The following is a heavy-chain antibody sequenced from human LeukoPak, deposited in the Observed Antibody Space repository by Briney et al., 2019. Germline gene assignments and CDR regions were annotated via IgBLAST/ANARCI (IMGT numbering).Heavy chain of an antibody. J-gene: IGHJ6*03. CDR3: ARGGLTIFGVVNYMDV. CDR2: IKQDGSEK. CDR1: GFTFSSYW. Sequence: GGSLRLSCAASGFTFSSYWMSWVRQAPGKGLEWVANIKQDGSEKYYVDSVKGRFTISRDNAKNSLYLQMNSLRAEDTALYYCARGGLTIFGVVNYMDVWGKGTTVTVSS. V-gene: IGHV3-7*03. D-gene: IGHD3-3*01.